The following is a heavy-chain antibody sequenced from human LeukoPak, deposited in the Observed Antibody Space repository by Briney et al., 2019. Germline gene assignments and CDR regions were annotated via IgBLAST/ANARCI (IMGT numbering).Heavy chain of an antibody. CDR1: GFIFSSTA. CDR2: IDTSGSYI. D-gene: IGHD6-19*01. V-gene: IGHV3-21*01. CDR3: ARVYAEQWLDEGFDY. Sequence: GGSLRLSCAASGFIFSSTAMSWVRQAPGKGLEWVSSIDTSGSYIYNADSLKGRFTISRDNAKNSLYLQMNSLRAEDTAVYYCARVYAEQWLDEGFDYWGQGTLVTVSS. J-gene: IGHJ4*02.